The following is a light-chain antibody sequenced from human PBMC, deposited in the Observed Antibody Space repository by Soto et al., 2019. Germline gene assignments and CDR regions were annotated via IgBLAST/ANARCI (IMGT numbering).Light chain of an antibody. CDR1: QSVSSSY. CDR3: QQYGSSLFT. Sequence: EIVLTQSPGTLSLSPGERATLSCRASQSVSSSYLAWYQQKPGQAPRLLIYGASSRATGIPDRFSGSGSGTDFTLTISRLEPEDFAVYYCQQYGSSLFTIGPGTKGDIK. CDR2: GAS. V-gene: IGKV3-20*01. J-gene: IGKJ3*01.